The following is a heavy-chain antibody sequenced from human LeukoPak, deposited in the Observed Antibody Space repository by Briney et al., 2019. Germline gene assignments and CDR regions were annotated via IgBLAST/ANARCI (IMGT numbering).Heavy chain of an antibody. D-gene: IGHD5-18*01. V-gene: IGHV3-74*01. CDR1: GFTFSNYW. CDR3: ARSKRGYSYGFDY. Sequence: QPGGSLRLSCAASGFTFSNYWIHWVRQAPGKGLVWVSRINSDGSSTSYADSVKGRFTISRDNAKNTLYLQMNSLRAEDTAVYYCARSKRGYSYGFDYWGQGPLVTVSS. CDR2: INSDGSST. J-gene: IGHJ4*02.